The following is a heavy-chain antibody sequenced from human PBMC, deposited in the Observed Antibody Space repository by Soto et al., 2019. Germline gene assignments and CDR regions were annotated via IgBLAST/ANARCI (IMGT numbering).Heavy chain of an antibody. CDR2: IYYSGST. V-gene: IGHV4-31*03. D-gene: IGHD3-22*01. CDR3: ARHYYDSSGYYDY. Sequence: SETLSLTCTVSGGSISSGGYYWSWIRQHPGKGLEWIGHIYYSGSTYYNPSPKSRVTISVDTSKNQFSLKLSSVTAADTAVYYCARHYYDSSGYYDYWGEGTLVTVSS. J-gene: IGHJ4*02. CDR1: GGSISSGGYY.